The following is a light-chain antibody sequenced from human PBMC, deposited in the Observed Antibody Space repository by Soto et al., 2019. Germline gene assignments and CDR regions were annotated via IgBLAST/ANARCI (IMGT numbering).Light chain of an antibody. Sequence: QSVLAQPHSVSGSPGQSVAISCSGTSSDVGGYNYVSWYQQHPGKAPKLIIFDVNKRPSGVPDRFSGSKSGSTASLTISGLQAVDEADYYCCSYGGSFYVVGTGTKVTVL. CDR3: CSYGGSFYV. V-gene: IGLV2-11*01. CDR1: SSDVGGYNY. CDR2: DVN. J-gene: IGLJ1*01.